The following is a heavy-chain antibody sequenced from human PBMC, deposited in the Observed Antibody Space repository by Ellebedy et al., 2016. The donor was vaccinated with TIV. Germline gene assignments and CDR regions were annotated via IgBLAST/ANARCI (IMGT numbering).Heavy chain of an antibody. CDR1: GGSISSGGYY. J-gene: IGHJ5*02. CDR3: ARGMVRGVTWFNP. D-gene: IGHD3-10*01. CDR2: IYYSGST. V-gene: IGHV4-31*03. Sequence: SETLSLXXTVSGGSISSGGYYWSWIRQHPGKGLEWIGYIYYSGSTYYNPSLKSRVTISVDTSKNQFSLKLSSVTAADTAVYYCARGMVRGVTWFNPWGQGTLVTVSS.